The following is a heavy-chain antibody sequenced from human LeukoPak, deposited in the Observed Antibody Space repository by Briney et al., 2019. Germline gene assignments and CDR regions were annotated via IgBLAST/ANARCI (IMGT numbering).Heavy chain of an antibody. Sequence: SETLSLTCSVSGGSLSTYSWSWVRHSPGNRLEWIGYIYHGGTTNYNPSLKSRATISADTAKNQFCLRLRSVTAAGTAIYYCASDTTVGSGMKHWGQGTLVSVSS. CDR2: IYHGGTT. J-gene: IGHJ4*02. V-gene: IGHV4-59*01. CDR1: GGSLSTYS. D-gene: IGHD3-10*01. CDR3: ASDTTVGSGMKH.